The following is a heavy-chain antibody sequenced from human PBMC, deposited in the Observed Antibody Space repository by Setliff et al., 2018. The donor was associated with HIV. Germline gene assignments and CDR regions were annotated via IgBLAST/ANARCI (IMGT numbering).Heavy chain of an antibody. D-gene: IGHD3-10*01. CDR1: ATFTNVD. J-gene: IGHJ6*04. CDR2: MNPNSGVS. V-gene: IGHV1-8*01. Sequence: ASVKVSCKASATFTNVDIHWLRRATGQGLEWMGWMNPNSGVSGYGQKFQGRVTMTRDTSISTAYMELGSLTSEDTAVYYCARGKGVGGVIITGGLDVWGKGTTVTVSS. CDR3: ARGKGVGGVIITGGLDV.